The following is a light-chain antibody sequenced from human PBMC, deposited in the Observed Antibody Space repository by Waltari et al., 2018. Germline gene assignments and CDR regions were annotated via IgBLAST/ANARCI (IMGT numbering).Light chain of an antibody. CDR2: GAT. Sequence: EIVMTQSPATPSESPGERVTLSCRASQSVSGKLAWFQQKPGQAPRLLIYGATATATGIPDRFSGSGSGTEFTLTISSLQSDDVAVYYCQQYSNRPPLTFGGGTKVEIK. CDR3: QQYSNRPPLT. CDR1: QSVSGK. J-gene: IGKJ4*01. V-gene: IGKV3-15*01.